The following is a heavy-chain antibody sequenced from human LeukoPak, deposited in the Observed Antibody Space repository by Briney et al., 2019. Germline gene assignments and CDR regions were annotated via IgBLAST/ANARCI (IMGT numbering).Heavy chain of an antibody. D-gene: IGHD5-24*01. CDR2: ISGSGGST. V-gene: IGHV3-23*01. J-gene: IGHJ4*02. CDR3: AKGGGYNSQEYYFDY. CDR1: GFTFSSYA. Sequence: GGSLRLSCAASGFTFSSYAMSWVRQAPGKGLEWVSAISGSGGSTYYADSVKGRFTISRDNSKNTLYLQMNSLRAEDTAVYYCAKGGGYNSQEYYFDYWGQGTLVTVSS.